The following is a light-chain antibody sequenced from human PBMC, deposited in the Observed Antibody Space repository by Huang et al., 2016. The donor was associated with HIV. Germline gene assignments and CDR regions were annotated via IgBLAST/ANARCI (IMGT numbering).Light chain of an antibody. J-gene: IGKJ4*01. CDR3: QQRSAWPLT. CDR2: EAS. V-gene: IGKV3-11*01. Sequence: EIVLTQSPATLSLSPGERATLACRASQSVRSYLAWYQQKPGQAPRLRIYEASTRATGIPARFSGSGSGTDFTLTISNLQSEDFAVYYCQQRSAWPLTFGGGTKVEI. CDR1: QSVRSY.